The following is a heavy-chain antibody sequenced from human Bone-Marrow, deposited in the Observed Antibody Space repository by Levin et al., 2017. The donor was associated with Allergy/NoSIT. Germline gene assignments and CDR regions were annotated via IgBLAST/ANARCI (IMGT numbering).Heavy chain of an antibody. CDR2: ISWDGGST. V-gene: IGHV3-43*01. CDR3: AKDWGRFATQNPKSPGNPLLPIFDY. Sequence: GESLKISCAASGFTFDDYTMHWVRQAPGKGLEWVSLISWDGGSTYYADSVKGRFTLSRDISKNSLYLQMNSLRTEDTALYYCAKDWGRFATQNPKSPGNPLLPIFDYWGQGTLVTVSS. J-gene: IGHJ4*02. CDR1: GFTFDDYT. D-gene: IGHD3-16*01.